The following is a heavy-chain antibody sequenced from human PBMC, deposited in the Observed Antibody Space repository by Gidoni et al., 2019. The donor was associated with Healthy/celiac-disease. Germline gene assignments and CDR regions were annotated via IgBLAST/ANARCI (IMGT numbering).Heavy chain of an antibody. J-gene: IGHJ4*02. CDR1: GGSFSGYY. CDR2: INHSGST. CDR3: ARIPPDFWSGYLDDY. V-gene: IGHV4-34*01. Sequence: QVQLQQWGAGLLKPSETLSLTCAVYGGSFSGYYWSWIRQPPGKGLEWIGEINHSGSTNYNPSLKSRVTISVDTSKNQFSLKLSSVTAADTAVYYCARIPPDFWSGYLDDYWGQGTLVTVSS. D-gene: IGHD3-3*01.